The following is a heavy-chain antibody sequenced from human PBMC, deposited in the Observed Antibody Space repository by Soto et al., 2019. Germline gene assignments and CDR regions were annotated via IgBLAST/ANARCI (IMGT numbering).Heavy chain of an antibody. J-gene: IGHJ6*02. V-gene: IGHV3-7*04. CDR3: ARDPPVLVTANHYYYYGIGV. CDR2: IKQDGSEK. D-gene: IGHD2-21*02. Sequence: GGLQLPSYETSGLTFSNYGMNWVRHAPGKGLGWVANIKQDGSEKYYVDSVKGRFTISRDNAKNSLYLQMNSLRAEDTAVYYCARDPPVLVTANHYYYYGIGVWGQGTTVTVSS. CDR1: GLTFSNYG.